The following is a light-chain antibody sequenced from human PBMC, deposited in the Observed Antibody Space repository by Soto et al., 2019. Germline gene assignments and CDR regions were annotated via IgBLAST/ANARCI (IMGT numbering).Light chain of an antibody. CDR2: GAS. J-gene: IGKJ1*01. CDR3: QQYNNWPWT. Sequence: EIVMTQSPATLSVSPGERATLSCRASQSVSSNLAWYQQKFGQAPRLLIYGASTRATGIPARFSGSGSGTEFTLTISSLQSEDFAVYYCQQYNNWPWTFGQGTKVDIK. V-gene: IGKV3-15*01. CDR1: QSVSSN.